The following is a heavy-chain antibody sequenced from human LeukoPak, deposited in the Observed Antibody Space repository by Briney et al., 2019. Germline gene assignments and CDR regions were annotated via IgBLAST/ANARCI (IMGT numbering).Heavy chain of an antibody. CDR2: IYTSGST. J-gene: IGHJ4*02. V-gene: IGHV4-61*02. Sequence: SETLPLTCTVSGGSISSGSYYWSWIRQPAGKGLEWIGRIYTSGSTNYNPSLKSRVTISVDTSKNQFSLKLSSVTAADTAVYYCARGEYYDILTGLVFDYWGQGTLVTVSS. CDR3: ARGEYYDILTGLVFDY. D-gene: IGHD3-9*01. CDR1: GGSISSGSYY.